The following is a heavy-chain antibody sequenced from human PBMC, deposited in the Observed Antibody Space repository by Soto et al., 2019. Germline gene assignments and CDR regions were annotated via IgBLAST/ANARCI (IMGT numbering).Heavy chain of an antibody. Sequence: GASVKVSCKASGYTFTTSDINLVRQAPGQGLEWMGIINPSGGSTSYAQKFQGRVTMTRDTSTSTVYMELSSLRSEDTAVYYCARRPRHGDPYYFDYWGQGTLVTVSS. D-gene: IGHD4-17*01. CDR3: ARRPRHGDPYYFDY. J-gene: IGHJ4*02. CDR1: GYTFTTSD. CDR2: INPSGGST. V-gene: IGHV1-46*03.